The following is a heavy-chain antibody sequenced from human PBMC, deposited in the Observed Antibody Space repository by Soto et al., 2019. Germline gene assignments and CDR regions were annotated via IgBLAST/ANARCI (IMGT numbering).Heavy chain of an antibody. D-gene: IGHD1-26*01. CDR3: ASHTGRVSPWELHFDY. CDR2: IIPIFGTA. Sequence: QVQLVQSGAEVKKPGSSVKVSCKASGGTFSSYAISWVRQAPGQGLEWMGGIIPIFGTANYAPKFQGRVTITAEESMCTAYMGLSSLSSEVTAVYYCASHTGRVSPWELHFDYWGQGTLVTVSS. V-gene: IGHV1-69*01. J-gene: IGHJ4*02. CDR1: GGTFSSYA.